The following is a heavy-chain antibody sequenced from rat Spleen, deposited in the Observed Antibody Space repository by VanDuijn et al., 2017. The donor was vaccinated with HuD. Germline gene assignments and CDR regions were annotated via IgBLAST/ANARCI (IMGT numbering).Heavy chain of an antibody. J-gene: IGHJ3*01. D-gene: IGHD1-12*03. CDR1: GFTFSDYA. Sequence: EVQLVESGGGLVQPGRSLKLSCAASGFTFSDYAMAWVRQAPTKGLEWVATISTSGGSTHYPDYVKGRFTISRDNAKSTLYLQINSLRSEDTATFYCTRVYDGYSHWFAYWGQGTLVTVSS. V-gene: IGHV5-27*01. CDR3: TRVYDGYSHWFAY. CDR2: ISTSGGST.